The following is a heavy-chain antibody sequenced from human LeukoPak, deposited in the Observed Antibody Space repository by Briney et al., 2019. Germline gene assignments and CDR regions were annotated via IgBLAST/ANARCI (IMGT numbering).Heavy chain of an antibody. V-gene: IGHV4-39*07. CDR2: IYYSGST. J-gene: IGHJ4*02. D-gene: IGHD3-9*01. CDR1: GGSISSSSYY. Sequence: SETLSLTCTVSGGSISSSSYYWGWIRQPPGKGLEWIGSIYYSGSTYYNPSLKSRVTISVDTSKNQFSLKLSSVTAADTAVYYCARLRGYFDWLSHDYWGQGTLVTVSS. CDR3: ARLRGYFDWLSHDY.